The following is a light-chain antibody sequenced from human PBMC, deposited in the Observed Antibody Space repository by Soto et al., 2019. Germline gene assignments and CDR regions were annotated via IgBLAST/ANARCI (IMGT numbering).Light chain of an antibody. Sequence: EVESTKSPGTVPLSPRQRASLSCRASQSVITNLAWYQQKSGRAPRLLIYAASTRATDIPARFSGSGSGTEFTLTISSLQSEDFAVYYCQQYSSWRTFGQGSKVDIK. V-gene: IGKV3-15*01. CDR1: QSVITN. J-gene: IGKJ1*01. CDR2: AAS. CDR3: QQYSSWRT.